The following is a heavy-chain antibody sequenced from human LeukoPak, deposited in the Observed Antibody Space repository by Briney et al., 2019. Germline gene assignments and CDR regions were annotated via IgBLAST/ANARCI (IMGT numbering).Heavy chain of an antibody. J-gene: IGHJ4*02. V-gene: IGHV4-39*01. D-gene: IGHD2-15*01. CDR1: GASISSTSHY. Sequence: SETLSLTCTVSGASISSTSHYWAWIRQPPGKGLEWVVSIYYGVNTNFNPSLKSRVTISADTSKNQFSLRLYSVTAADTAVYYCVRRLSATCSGGSCYPHWGQGTLVTVSS. CDR3: VRRLSATCSGGSCYPH. CDR2: IYYGVNT.